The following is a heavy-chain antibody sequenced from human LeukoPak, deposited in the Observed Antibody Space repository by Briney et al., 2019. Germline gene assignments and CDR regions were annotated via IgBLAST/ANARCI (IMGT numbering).Heavy chain of an antibody. Sequence: SETLSLTCTVSGSSISSGYYWGWIRQPPGKGLEWIGSIYHSGSTYYNPSLKSRVTISVDTSKNQFSLKLSSVTAADTAVYYCASSITMVRGVYDYWGQGTLVTVSS. J-gene: IGHJ4*02. CDR1: GSSISSGYY. V-gene: IGHV4-38-2*02. CDR2: IYHSGST. D-gene: IGHD3-10*01. CDR3: ASSITMVRGVYDY.